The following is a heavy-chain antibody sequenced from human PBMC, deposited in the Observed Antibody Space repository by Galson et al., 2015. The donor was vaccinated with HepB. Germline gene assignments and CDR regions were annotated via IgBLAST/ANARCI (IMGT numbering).Heavy chain of an antibody. CDR1: GYTFTSYA. CDR2: INAGNGNT. CDR3: ARGISSGWAPDY. J-gene: IGHJ4*02. D-gene: IGHD6-19*01. V-gene: IGHV1-3*01. Sequence: VSCKASGYTFTSYAMHWVRQAPGQRLEWMGWINAGNGNTKYSQKFQGRVTITRDTSASAAYMELSSLRSEDTAVYYCARGISSGWAPDYWGQGTLVTVSS.